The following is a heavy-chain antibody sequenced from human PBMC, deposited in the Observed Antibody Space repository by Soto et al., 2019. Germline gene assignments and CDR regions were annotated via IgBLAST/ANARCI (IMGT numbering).Heavy chain of an antibody. V-gene: IGHV4-39*01. CDR1: GDSINSRSYY. Sequence: PSETLSLTCTVTGDSINSRSYYWGWIRQPPGKGLEWIGSIYYSGRTYNTPSLRSRVSMSIDTSKDQFSLKLKSVTAADTVLYFCARQRTSXXXKAYFDVWGPGSLVTVSS. CDR2: IYYSGRT. CDR3: ARQRTSXXXKAYFDV. J-gene: IGHJ4*02.